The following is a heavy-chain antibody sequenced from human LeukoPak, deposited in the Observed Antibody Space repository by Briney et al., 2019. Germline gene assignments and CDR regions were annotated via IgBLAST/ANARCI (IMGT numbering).Heavy chain of an antibody. J-gene: IGHJ5*02. V-gene: IGHV4-31*03. CDR1: GGSISSGGYY. D-gene: IGHD5-24*01. CDR2: IYYSGST. CDR3: ARSRRVGWFDP. Sequence: SETLSLTCTVSGGSISSGGYYWSWIRQHPGKGLEWIGYIYYSGSTYYNPSLKSRVTIPVDTSKNQFSLKLSPVTAADTAVYYCARSRRVGWFDPWGQGTLVTVSS.